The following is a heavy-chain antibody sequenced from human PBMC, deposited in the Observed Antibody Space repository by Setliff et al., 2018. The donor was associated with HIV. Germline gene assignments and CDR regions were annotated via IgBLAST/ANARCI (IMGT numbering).Heavy chain of an antibody. Sequence: GASVKVSCKASGDTFSSYAISWVRQAPGQGLEWMGQIVPIFGTPSYAQKFQGRVTITADESTNTAFMELGSLRSDDTAVYYCATDPQKGGYYYYYMDVWGKGTTVTVSS. CDR1: GDTFSSYA. CDR2: IVPIFGTP. CDR3: ATDPQKGGYYYYYMDV. V-gene: IGHV1-69*13. J-gene: IGHJ6*03. D-gene: IGHD2-15*01.